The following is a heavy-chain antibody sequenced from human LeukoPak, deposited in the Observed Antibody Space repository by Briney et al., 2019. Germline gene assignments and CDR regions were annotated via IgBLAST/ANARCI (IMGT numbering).Heavy chain of an antibody. Sequence: KASKTLSLTCTVSGGSISSSSYYWGWIRQPPGKGLEWIGSIYYSGSTYYNPSLKSRVTISVDTSKNQFSLKLSPVTAADTAVYYCARVLRMITMVRGVFPYYFDYWGQGTLVTVSS. D-gene: IGHD3-10*01. J-gene: IGHJ4*02. V-gene: IGHV4-39*07. CDR3: ARVLRMITMVRGVFPYYFDY. CDR2: IYYSGST. CDR1: GGSISSSSYY.